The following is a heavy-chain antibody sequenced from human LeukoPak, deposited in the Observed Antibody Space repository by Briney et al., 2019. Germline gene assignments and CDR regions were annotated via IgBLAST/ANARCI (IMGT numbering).Heavy chain of an antibody. CDR2: IYSGGST. D-gene: IGHD6-6*01. Sequence: GGSLRLSCAASGLTLSSDYMSWVRQAPGKGLEWVSVIYSGGSTFYADPVKGRFTISRDNSKNTLHLQMNSLRVEDTAIYYCARGAIARLGPFDCWGQGTLVTVSS. CDR3: ARGAIARLGPFDC. CDR1: GLTLSSDY. J-gene: IGHJ4*02. V-gene: IGHV3-53*01.